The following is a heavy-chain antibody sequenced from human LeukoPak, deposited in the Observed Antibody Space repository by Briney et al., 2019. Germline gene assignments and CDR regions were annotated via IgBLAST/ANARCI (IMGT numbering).Heavy chain of an antibody. V-gene: IGHV3-33*01. Sequence: GGSLRLSCAASGFTFNIYGMHWVRQAPGKGLEWVAVIWYDGSKAYYADSVKGRFSVSRDNSKNTLYLQMNSLRAEDTAVYYCAREYQLLYNWFDPWGQGTLVTVSS. D-gene: IGHD2-2*02. CDR2: IWYDGSKA. J-gene: IGHJ5*02. CDR1: GFTFNIYG. CDR3: AREYQLLYNWFDP.